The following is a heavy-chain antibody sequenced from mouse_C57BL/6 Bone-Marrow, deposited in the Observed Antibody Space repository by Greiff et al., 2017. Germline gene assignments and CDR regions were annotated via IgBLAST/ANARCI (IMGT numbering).Heavy chain of an antibody. V-gene: IGHV1-52*01. CDR2: IDPSDSET. J-gene: IGHJ3*01. CDR1: GYTFTSYW. Sequence: QVQLQQPGAELVRPGSSVKLSCKASGYTFTSYWMHWVKQRPIHGLEWIGNIDPSDSETHYNQKFKDKATLTVDKSSSTAYMQLSSLTSEDSAVYYCARSDYGNYWFAYWGQGTLVTVSA. D-gene: IGHD2-1*01. CDR3: ARSDYGNYWFAY.